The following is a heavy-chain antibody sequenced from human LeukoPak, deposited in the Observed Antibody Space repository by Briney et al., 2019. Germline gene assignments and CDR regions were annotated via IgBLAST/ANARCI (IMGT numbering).Heavy chain of an antibody. J-gene: IGHJ5*02. CDR3: ARRSYCGGDCYGRGPNWFDP. D-gene: IGHD2-21*02. V-gene: IGHV5-51*01. CDR1: GYSFTDYW. Sequence: GESLKISCRASGYSFTDYWIAWVRQMPGKGLEWMGIVYPYDSDTIYSPSFQGQVTISADNSISTAYLQWSSLKASDTAMYYCARRSYCGGDCYGRGPNWFDPWGQGTLVTVSS. CDR2: VYPYDSDT.